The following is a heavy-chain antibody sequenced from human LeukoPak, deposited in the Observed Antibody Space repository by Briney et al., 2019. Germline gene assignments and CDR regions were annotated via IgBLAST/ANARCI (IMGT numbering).Heavy chain of an antibody. CDR3: AVTLSGYHSYYFDY. CDR2: IYYSGST. CDR1: GGSVSSGRYY. J-gene: IGHJ4*02. D-gene: IGHD5-12*01. V-gene: IGHV4-61*01. Sequence: PSETLSLTCTVSGGSVSSGRYYCSWIRQPPGKGLEWIGYIYYSGSTNYNPSLKSRVTISVDTSKNQFSLKLSSVTAADTAVYYCAVTLSGYHSYYFDYWGQGTLVTVSS.